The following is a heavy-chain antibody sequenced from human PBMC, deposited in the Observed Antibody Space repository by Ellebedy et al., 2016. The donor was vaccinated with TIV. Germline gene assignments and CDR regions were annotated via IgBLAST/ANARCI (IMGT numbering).Heavy chain of an antibody. CDR3: AKAVGRTYYYGMDV. CDR2: ISGSGDST. J-gene: IGHJ6*02. V-gene: IGHV3-23*01. CDR1: GFTFSSYA. Sequence: GESLKISCAASGFTFSSYAMGWVRQAPGKGLEWVSSISGSGDSTYYADSVKGRFTISRDNSKNILSLQMNTLRAGDTAIYSCAKAVGRTYYYGMDVWGHGTTVTVSS.